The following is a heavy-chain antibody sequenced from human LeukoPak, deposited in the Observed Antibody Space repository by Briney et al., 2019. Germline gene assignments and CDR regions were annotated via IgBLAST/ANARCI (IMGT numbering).Heavy chain of an antibody. Sequence: SETLSLTCTVSAYSISSGYYWGWIRQPPGKALEWVGSIYHSGSTYYNPSLKSRVTISVDTSKNQFSLKLTSVTAADTAVYYCARGGYSYGDSSIDYWGQGTLVTVSS. CDR3: ARGGYSYGDSSIDY. CDR1: AYSISSGYY. V-gene: IGHV4-38-2*02. CDR2: IYHSGST. D-gene: IGHD5-18*01. J-gene: IGHJ4*02.